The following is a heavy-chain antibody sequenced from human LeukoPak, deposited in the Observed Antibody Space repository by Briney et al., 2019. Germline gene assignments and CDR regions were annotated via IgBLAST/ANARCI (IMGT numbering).Heavy chain of an antibody. V-gene: IGHV4-39*07. CDR1: GGSISSSSYY. CDR3: ARDGEYSSSWYFDY. D-gene: IGHD6-13*01. J-gene: IGHJ4*02. CDR2: IYYSGST. Sequence: PSETLSLTCTVSGGSISSSSYYWGWILQPPGKGLEWIGSIYYSGSTYYNPSLKSRVTISVDTSKNQFSLKLSSVTAADTAVYYCARDGEYSSSWYFDYWGQGTLVTVSS.